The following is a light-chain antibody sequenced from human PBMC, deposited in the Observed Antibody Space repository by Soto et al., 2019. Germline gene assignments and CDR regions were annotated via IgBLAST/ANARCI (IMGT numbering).Light chain of an antibody. CDR3: QQYKNLPPLT. J-gene: IGKJ4*01. V-gene: IGKV3-15*01. Sequence: EIVMTQSPATLYVSPGETATLSCRASQSVGSAVAWYQHKTGQAPRLLIVGASIRATGVPGRLSGGGSGTEFTLTISSLQSEDFAVEYCQQYKNLPPLTFGWGTTVEIK. CDR2: GAS. CDR1: QSVGSA.